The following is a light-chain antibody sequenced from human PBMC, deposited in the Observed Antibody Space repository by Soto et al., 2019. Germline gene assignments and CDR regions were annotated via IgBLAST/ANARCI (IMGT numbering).Light chain of an antibody. CDR2: EVN. CDR1: SNDIGDYKY. CDR3: CSYIGTIL. V-gene: IGLV2-11*01. Sequence: QSALTQPRSVSASPGQSVTISCTGTSNDIGDYKYVAWYQQYPGKAPKLIIYEVNERPAGVPDRFSGSKSGTTASLTISGLQGEDEADYYCCSYIGTILFGGGTQLTVL. J-gene: IGLJ7*01.